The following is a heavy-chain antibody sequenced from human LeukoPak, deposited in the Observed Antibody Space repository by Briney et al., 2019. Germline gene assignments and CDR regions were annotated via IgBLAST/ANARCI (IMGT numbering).Heavy chain of an antibody. V-gene: IGHV3-74*01. J-gene: IGHJ4*02. CDR1: GFTFSSYW. Sequence: PGGSLRLSCAASGFTFSSYWMHWVRQAPGKGLVWVSRINSDGSSTNYADSVRGRFSISRDNAKNTLYLHTNSLRADDTAVYYCARGLSGYASSLGYWGQGTLVTVSS. D-gene: IGHD2-2*01. CDR3: ARGLSGYASSLGY. CDR2: INSDGSST.